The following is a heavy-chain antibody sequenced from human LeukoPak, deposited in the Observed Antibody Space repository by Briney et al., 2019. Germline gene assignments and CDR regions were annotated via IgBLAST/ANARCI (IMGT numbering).Heavy chain of an antibody. J-gene: IGHJ4*02. V-gene: IGHV3-33*01. D-gene: IGHD2-15*01. CDR3: ARDRSGYCSGGSCYFDY. CDR1: GFTFSSYG. CDR2: IWYDGSNK. Sequence: TGGSLRLSCAASGFTFSSYGMHWVRQAPGKGLEWVAVIWYDGSNKYYADSVKGRFTISRDNSKNTLYLQMNSLRAEDTAVYYCARDRSGYCSGGSCYFDYWGRGTLVTVSS.